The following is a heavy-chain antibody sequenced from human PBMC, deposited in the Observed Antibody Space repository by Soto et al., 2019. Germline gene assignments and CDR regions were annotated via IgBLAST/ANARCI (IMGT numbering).Heavy chain of an antibody. D-gene: IGHD6-6*01. CDR2: ISNNGINK. V-gene: IGHV3-30*03. J-gene: IGHJ6*02. CDR3: ARVIRADSTSSNFYYYSGLDV. Sequence: PGGSLRLSCAASGFTFSTYGMHWVRQAPGKXLEWLAVISNNGINKYYADSVKGRFTISRDNSKDTLFLQMNSLRGEDTAIYYCARVIRADSTSSNFYYYSGLDVWGQGTTVTVSS. CDR1: GFTFSTYG.